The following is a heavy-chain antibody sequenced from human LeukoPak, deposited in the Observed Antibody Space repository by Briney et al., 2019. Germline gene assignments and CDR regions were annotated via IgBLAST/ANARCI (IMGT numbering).Heavy chain of an antibody. J-gene: IGHJ6*04. CDR2: IKQDGSEK. CDR1: GFSFRSYW. Sequence: GGSLRLSCAASGFSFRSYWMSWVREAPGKGLEWVAKIKQDGSEKYYVDSVKGRFTISRENDKNSLYLQMNSLRAEDTAVYYCARGITMVRGHYYGMDVWGKGTTVTVSS. D-gene: IGHD3-10*01. CDR3: ARGITMVRGHYYGMDV. V-gene: IGHV3-7*03.